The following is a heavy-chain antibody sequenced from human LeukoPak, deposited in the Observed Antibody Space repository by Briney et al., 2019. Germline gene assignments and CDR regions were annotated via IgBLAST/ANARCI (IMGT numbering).Heavy chain of an antibody. CDR3: TRGVGVTIFGVGGQAFDI. Sequence: ASVKVSCKASGYTFTSNYMYWVRQAPGQGLEWMGIINPSGGTTRYAQKFRGRVTMTRDTSTSTLYMELSSLRSEDTAVYYCTRGVGVTIFGVGGQAFDIWGQGTMVTVSS. D-gene: IGHD3-3*01. J-gene: IGHJ3*02. V-gene: IGHV1-46*03. CDR1: GYTFTSNY. CDR2: INPSGGTT.